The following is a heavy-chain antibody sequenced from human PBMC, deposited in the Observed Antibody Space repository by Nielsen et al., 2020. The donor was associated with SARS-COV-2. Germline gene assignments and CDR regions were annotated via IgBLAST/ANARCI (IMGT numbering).Heavy chain of an antibody. CDR2: ISYDGSNK. J-gene: IGHJ4*02. V-gene: IGHV3-30*04. Sequence: SCKASGYTFTSYYMHWVRQAPGKGLEWVAVISYDGSNKYYADSVKGRFTISRDNSKNTLYLQMNSLRAEDTAVYYCARDPPEWELGGYFDYWGQGTLVAVSS. CDR1: GYTFTSYY. CDR3: ARDPPEWELGGYFDY. D-gene: IGHD1-26*01.